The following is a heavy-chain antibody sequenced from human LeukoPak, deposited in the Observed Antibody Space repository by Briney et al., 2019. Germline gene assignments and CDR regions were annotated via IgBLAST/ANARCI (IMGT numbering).Heavy chain of an antibody. D-gene: IGHD4/OR15-4a*01. J-gene: IGHJ4*02. CDR2: ISSGGLTI. Sequence: GGSLRLSCVASGFTFSTYTFNWVRQAPGKGLEWLSYISSGGLTIFYADSVKGRFTICRDNTENAIYLDMTNLRAEDTAVYYCARDFDYGDYIDFWGQGTLVAVSS. V-gene: IGHV3-48*04. CDR3: ARDFDYGDYIDF. CDR1: GFTFSTYT.